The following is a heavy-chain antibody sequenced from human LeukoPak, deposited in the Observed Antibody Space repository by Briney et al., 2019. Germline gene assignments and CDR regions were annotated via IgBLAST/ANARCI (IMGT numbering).Heavy chain of an antibody. CDR1: GFTFNRYA. D-gene: IGHD2-2*02. CDR2: ISGLEWVSGISGADT. Sequence: GGSLRLSCTVSGFTFNRYAMSWVRQAPGKGLEWVSGISGLEWVSGISGADTYTADSVKGRFTISRDNSKNMLFLQMNSLRAEDTAVYYCANSPTYCSSTSCYINYWGQGTLVTVSS. J-gene: IGHJ4*02. V-gene: IGHV3-23*01. CDR3: ANSPTYCSSTSCYINY.